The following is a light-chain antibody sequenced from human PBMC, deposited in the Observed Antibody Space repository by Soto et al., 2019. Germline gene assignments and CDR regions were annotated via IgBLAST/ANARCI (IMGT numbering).Light chain of an antibody. CDR3: SSYAGSNTYV. Sequence: QSALTQPPPPDGAPGQSGTISCPGTNSDVGGYTYVSWYQQHPGKAPKLMIYEVSKRPSGVPDRFSGSKSGNTASLTVSGLQAEDEADYYCSSYAGSNTYVFGTGTRSPS. CDR1: NSDVGGYTY. J-gene: IGLJ1*01. V-gene: IGLV2-8*01. CDR2: EVS.